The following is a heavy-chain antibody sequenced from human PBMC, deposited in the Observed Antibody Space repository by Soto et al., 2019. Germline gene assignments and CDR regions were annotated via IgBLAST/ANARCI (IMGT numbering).Heavy chain of an antibody. Sequence: PGGSLSLSCAASGFTFSIHSINWVRQTPGTVLEWVSSISSSSSYKYYADSVKGRFTISRDNAKNSLYLQMNSLRAEDTAVYYCARDSLEWELLPLYYYGMDVWGQGTTVTVSS. D-gene: IGHD1-26*01. J-gene: IGHJ6*01. CDR1: GFTFSIHS. CDR2: ISSSSSYK. CDR3: ARDSLEWELLPLYYYGMDV. V-gene: IGHV3-21*04.